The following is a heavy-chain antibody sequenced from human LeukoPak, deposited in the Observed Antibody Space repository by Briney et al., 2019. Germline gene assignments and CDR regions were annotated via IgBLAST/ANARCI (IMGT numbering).Heavy chain of an antibody. V-gene: IGHV3-30*18. D-gene: IGHD6-19*01. CDR2: ISYDGSNK. CDR1: GFTFSSYG. CDR3: AKSDSGWYFTS. J-gene: IGHJ5*02. Sequence: GGSLRLSCAASGFTFSSYGMHWVRQAPGKGLEWVAVISYDGSNKYYADSVKGRFTISRDNSKNTLYLQMNSLRAEDTAVYYCAKSDSGWYFTSWGQGTLVTVSP.